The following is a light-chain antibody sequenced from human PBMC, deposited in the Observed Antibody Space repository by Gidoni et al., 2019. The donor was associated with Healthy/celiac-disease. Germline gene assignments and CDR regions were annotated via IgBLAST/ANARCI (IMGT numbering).Light chain of an antibody. CDR1: QSVRSY. V-gene: IGKV3-11*01. Sequence: DIVLTQSPATLSLSPGERATLSCRASQSVRSYLAWYQQTPGQAPRLLIYDASNRATGIPARFSGSGSGTDFTLTISSLEPEDFAVYYCQQRSNWPPLTFGGXTKVEIK. CDR2: DAS. J-gene: IGKJ4*01. CDR3: QQRSNWPPLT.